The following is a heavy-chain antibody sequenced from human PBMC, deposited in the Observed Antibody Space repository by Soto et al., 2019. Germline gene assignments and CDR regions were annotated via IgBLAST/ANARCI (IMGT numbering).Heavy chain of an antibody. CDR2: IYYSGST. CDR3: ATRGRPERTIYGDYYYYGMDV. CDR1: GGSISSSSYY. J-gene: IGHJ6*02. V-gene: IGHV4-39*01. D-gene: IGHD4-17*01. Sequence: PSETLSLTCTVSGGSISSSSYYWGWIRQPPGKGLEWIGSIYYSGSTYYNPSLKSRVTISVDTSKNQFSLKLSSVTAADTAVYYCATRGRPERTIYGDYYYYGMDVWGQGTTVTVSS.